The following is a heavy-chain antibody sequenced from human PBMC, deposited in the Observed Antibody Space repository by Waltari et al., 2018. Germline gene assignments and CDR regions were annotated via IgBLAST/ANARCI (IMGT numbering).Heavy chain of an antibody. Sequence: EVQLVESGGGLVQPGGSLRLSCAASGFTFSSYWMSWVRQAPGKGLEWVANIKQDGSEKDYVDSVKGRFTISRDNAKNSLYLQMNSLRAEDTAVYYCARPGYSGYDWRFDPWGQGTLVTVSS. CDR3: ARPGYSGYDWRFDP. CDR1: GFTFSSYW. D-gene: IGHD5-12*01. J-gene: IGHJ5*02. V-gene: IGHV3-7*01. CDR2: IKQDGSEK.